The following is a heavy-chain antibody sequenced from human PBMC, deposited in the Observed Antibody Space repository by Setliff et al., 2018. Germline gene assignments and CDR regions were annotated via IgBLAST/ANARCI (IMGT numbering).Heavy chain of an antibody. CDR3: ARQTGEQLVDY. J-gene: IGHJ4*02. D-gene: IGHD6-6*01. Sequence: SETLSLTCAVYGGSFSDYYWSWIRQPPGKGLEWIGEINHSGSTNYNPSLKSRVTISVDTSKNQFSLKLSSVTAADTAVYYCARQTGEQLVDYWGQGTLVTVSS. CDR2: INHSGST. V-gene: IGHV4-34*01. CDR1: GGSFSDYY.